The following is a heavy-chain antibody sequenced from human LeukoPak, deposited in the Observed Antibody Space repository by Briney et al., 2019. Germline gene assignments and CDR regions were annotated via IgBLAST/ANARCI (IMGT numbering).Heavy chain of an antibody. CDR2: IYTSGST. CDR3: ARDQTIFGVVIAFDY. CDR1: GGSTSSGSYY. D-gene: IGHD3-3*01. V-gene: IGHV4-61*02. J-gene: IGHJ4*02. Sequence: SETLSLTCTVSGGSTSSGSYYWSWIRQPGGKGLEWFGRIYTSGSTNYNPSLKSRVTIAVDTSKNQFSLKLSSVTAADTAVYYCARDQTIFGVVIAFDYWGQGTLVTVSS.